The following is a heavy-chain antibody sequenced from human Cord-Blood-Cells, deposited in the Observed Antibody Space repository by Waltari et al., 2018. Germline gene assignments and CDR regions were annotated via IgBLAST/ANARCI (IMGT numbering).Heavy chain of an antibody. CDR1: GGSFSGYS. V-gene: IGHV4-34*01. CDR2: INHSGST. J-gene: IGHJ4*02. D-gene: IGHD4-17*01. Sequence: QVQLQQWGAGLLKPSETLSLTCAVYGGSFSGYSCSWIRQPPGKGLEWIGEINHSGSTNYNPSLKSRVTISVDTSKNQFSLKLSSVTAADTAVYYCAIHSYGSVDYWGQGTLVTVSS. CDR3: AIHSYGSVDY.